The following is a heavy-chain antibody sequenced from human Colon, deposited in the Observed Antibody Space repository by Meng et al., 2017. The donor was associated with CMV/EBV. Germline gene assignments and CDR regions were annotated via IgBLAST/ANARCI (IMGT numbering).Heavy chain of an antibody. CDR2: ISVYNGNT. CDR1: GYTLTSYD. V-gene: IGHV1-18*01. D-gene: IGHD5-24*01. J-gene: IGHJ4*02. Sequence: ASVKVSCKASGYTLTSYDINWVRQAPGQGLEWMGWISVYNGNTHYAQKLQGRVTMTTDISTNTAYMELRSLSSDDTAVYYCARDPGDGYNYLFDYWGQGTLVTVSS. CDR3: ARDPGDGYNYLFDY.